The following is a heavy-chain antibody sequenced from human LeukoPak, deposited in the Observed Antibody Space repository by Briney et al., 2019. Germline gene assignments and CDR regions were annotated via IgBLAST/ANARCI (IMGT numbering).Heavy chain of an antibody. Sequence: NTGGSLRLSCAASGFAFNTYSMNWVRQAPGKGLEWVSFIFSSSTYIYYTDSVKGRFTISRDNAKNSLYLQMNSLRAEDTAVYYCARGTLDDFDYWGQGTLVTVSS. V-gene: IGHV3-21*01. D-gene: IGHD2-2*03. CDR2: IFSSSTYI. J-gene: IGHJ4*02. CDR1: GFAFNTYS. CDR3: ARGTLDDFDY.